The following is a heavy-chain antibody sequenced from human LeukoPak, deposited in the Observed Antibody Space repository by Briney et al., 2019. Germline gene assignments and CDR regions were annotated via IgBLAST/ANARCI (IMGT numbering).Heavy chain of an antibody. D-gene: IGHD1-26*01. CDR3: ARDLVGYPRLEIYRYFDY. V-gene: IGHV3-21*01. CDR2: IRSSSSYI. J-gene: IGHJ4*02. Sequence: GGSLRLSCAASGFPLSSYSMNSVRQAPGRGLGWVSSIRSSSSYIYYAHSVKDRFTISRDNAKNSLYLQMNSLRAEDTAVYYCARDLVGYPRLEIYRYFDYWGQGTLVTVSS. CDR1: GFPLSSYS.